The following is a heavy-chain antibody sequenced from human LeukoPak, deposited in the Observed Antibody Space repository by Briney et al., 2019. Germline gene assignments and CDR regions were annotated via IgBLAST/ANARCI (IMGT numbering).Heavy chain of an antibody. V-gene: IGHV1-69*04. D-gene: IGHD2-2*01. Sequence: ASVKVSCKASGGTFSSYTISWVRQAPGQGLEWMGRIIPILGIANYAQKFQGRVTITADKSTSTAYMELSSLRSEDTAVYYCARDKDIVVVPAATMSRLNYYYMDVWGKGTTVTVSS. CDR2: IIPILGIA. CDR1: GGTFSSYT. CDR3: ARDKDIVVVPAATMSRLNYYYMDV. J-gene: IGHJ6*03.